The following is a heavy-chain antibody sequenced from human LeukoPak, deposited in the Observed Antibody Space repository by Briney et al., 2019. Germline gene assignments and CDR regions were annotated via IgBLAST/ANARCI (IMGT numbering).Heavy chain of an antibody. Sequence: GGSLRLSCVGSGFTFNMYAMHWVRQAPDKGLEWVAVISYDGSNKYYADFVKGRFTISRDNSKNTLYLQMDSLRADDTAVYYCAREPVGAFDIWGQGTMVTVSS. CDR2: ISYDGSNK. CDR3: AREPVGAFDI. J-gene: IGHJ3*02. CDR1: GFTFNMYA. D-gene: IGHD1-26*01. V-gene: IGHV3-30-3*01.